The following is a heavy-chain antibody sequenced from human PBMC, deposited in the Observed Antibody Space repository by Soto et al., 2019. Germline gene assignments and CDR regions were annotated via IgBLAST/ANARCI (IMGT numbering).Heavy chain of an antibody. CDR2: IDPGDSYT. CDR3: ATHGGGSGSYTNYYYYGMDV. D-gene: IGHD3-10*01. J-gene: IGHJ6*02. Sequence: GESLKISCKGSGYSFTSYWISWVRQMPGKGLEWMGRIDPGDSYTNYSPSFQGHVTISADKSISTAYLQWSSLKASDTAMYYCATHGGGSGSYTNYYYYGMDVWGQGTTVTVSS. V-gene: IGHV5-10-1*01. CDR1: GYSFTSYW.